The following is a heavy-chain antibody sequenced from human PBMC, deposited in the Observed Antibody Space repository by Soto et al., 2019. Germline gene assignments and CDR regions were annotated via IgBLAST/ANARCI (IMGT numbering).Heavy chain of an antibody. CDR1: GGSISSSNW. D-gene: IGHD6-13*01. Sequence: QVQLQESGPGLVKPSGTLSLTCAVSGGSISSSNWWSWVRQPPGKGLEWIGEIYHSGSTNYNPSLKSRVTISVDKSKNQFSLKLSSVTAADTAVYYCARVIAAAGTSYYYYYGMDVWGPGTTVTVSS. CDR3: ARVIAAAGTSYYYYYGMDV. V-gene: IGHV4-4*02. CDR2: IYHSGST. J-gene: IGHJ6*02.